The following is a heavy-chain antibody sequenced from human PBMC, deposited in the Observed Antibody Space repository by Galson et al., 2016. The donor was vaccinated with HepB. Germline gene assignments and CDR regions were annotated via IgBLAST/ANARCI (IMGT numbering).Heavy chain of an antibody. D-gene: IGHD5-18*01. CDR3: ARGHRYSYVES. J-gene: IGHJ4*02. CDR2: ISPKSGDT. Sequence: SVKVSCKASGYSFTSYYMHWIRQAPGQGLEWMGWISPKSGDTKYVQKFQGRVTMTTDTSISTAYMEVRRLRSDGTAVYYCARGHRYSYVESWGQGTLVTVSS. V-gene: IGHV1-2*02. CDR1: GYSFTSYY.